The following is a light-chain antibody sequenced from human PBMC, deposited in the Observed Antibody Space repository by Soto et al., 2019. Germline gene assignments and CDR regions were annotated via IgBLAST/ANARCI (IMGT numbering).Light chain of an antibody. J-gene: IGKJ5*01. V-gene: IGKV3-11*01. CDR3: QQRNTGPPSIY. CDR1: QSVGGH. Sequence: EIVLTQSPATLSLSPGERATLSCRASQSVGGHLAWYQQKPGQAPRLLIYDASDRATGIPARFSGSGSATDFPLTLTSIAPDDLAVYYCQQRNTGPPSIYFGQGTRLQIK. CDR2: DAS.